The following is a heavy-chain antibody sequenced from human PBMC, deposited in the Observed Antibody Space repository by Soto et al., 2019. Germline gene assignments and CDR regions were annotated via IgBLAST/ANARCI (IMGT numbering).Heavy chain of an antibody. CDR2: INHSGST. J-gene: IGHJ6*02. D-gene: IGHD3-10*01. CDR1: GGSFSGYY. Sequence: SETVSLTCAVYGGSFSGYYWSWIRQPPGKGLEWIGEINHSGSTNYNPSLKSRVTISVDTSKNQFSLKLSSVTAADTAVYYCARRQRTYYYGSGSYYAPYGMDVWAQGTTVTVSS. V-gene: IGHV4-34*01. CDR3: ARRQRTYYYGSGSYYAPYGMDV.